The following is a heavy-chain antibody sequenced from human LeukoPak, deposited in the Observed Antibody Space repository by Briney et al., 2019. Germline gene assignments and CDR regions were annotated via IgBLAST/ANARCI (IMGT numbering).Heavy chain of an antibody. CDR3: AKGSGSYRPYYFDY. V-gene: IGHV3-23*01. CDR2: MSGGGDST. J-gene: IGHJ4*02. CDR1: GFTFSGYV. Sequence: PGGSLRLSCAGSGFTFSGYVMSWVRQAPGKGLEWVSAMSGGGDSTYDADSVKGRFTISRDNSKNTLYLQMNSLRAEDTAVYYCAKGSGSYRPYYFDYWGQGTLVIASS. D-gene: IGHD3-10*01.